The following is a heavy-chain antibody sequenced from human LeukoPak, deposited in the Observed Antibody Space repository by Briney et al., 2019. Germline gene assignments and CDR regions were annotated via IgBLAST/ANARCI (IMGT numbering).Heavy chain of an antibody. D-gene: IGHD6-19*01. CDR2: SNRDGSGT. V-gene: IGHV3-74*01. J-gene: IGHJ4*02. Sequence: GGSLRLSCVASGFTFSRYWMHWVRQAPGKGLEWVSRSNRDGSGTIYADSVKGRFTISRDNVKNTLYLQMSSLRAEDTAVYYCATKQWLAPPPDSWGQGTPVTVSS. CDR1: GFTFSRYW. CDR3: ATKQWLAPPPDS.